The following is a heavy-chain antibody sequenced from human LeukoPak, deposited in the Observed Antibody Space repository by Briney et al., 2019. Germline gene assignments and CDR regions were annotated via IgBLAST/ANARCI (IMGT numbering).Heavy chain of an antibody. D-gene: IGHD5-12*01. Sequence: ASVKVSCKASGYTFTSYAMHWVRQAPGQRLEWMGWINAGNGNTKYSQKFQGRVTITRDTSASTAYMELSSLRSEETAVYYCARERRMVATRGFDPWGQGTLVTVSS. V-gene: IGHV1-3*01. J-gene: IGHJ5*02. CDR2: INAGNGNT. CDR3: ARERRMVATRGFDP. CDR1: GYTFTSYA.